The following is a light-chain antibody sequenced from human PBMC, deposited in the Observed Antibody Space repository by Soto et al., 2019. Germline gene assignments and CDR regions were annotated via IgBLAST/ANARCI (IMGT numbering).Light chain of an antibody. V-gene: IGLV4-69*01. CDR3: QTWGTGIHV. Sequence: QPVLTQSPSASASLGASVKLTCTLSSGHSSYAIAWHQQQPEKGPRYLMKLNSDGSHSKGDGIPDRFSGSSSGAERYLTSSSLQSEDEADYYCQTWGTGIHVFGGGTQLTVL. CDR2: LNSDGSH. CDR1: SGHSSYA. J-gene: IGLJ7*01.